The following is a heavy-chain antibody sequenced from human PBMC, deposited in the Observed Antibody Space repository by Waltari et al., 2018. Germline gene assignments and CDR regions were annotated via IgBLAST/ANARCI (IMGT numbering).Heavy chain of an antibody. CDR1: GGSISSYY. CDR2: IYTSGST. V-gene: IGHV4-4*07. Sequence: QVQLQESGPGLVKPSETLSLTCTVSGGSISSYYWSWIRQPAGKGLAWIGRIYTSGSTNYNPSLKSRVTMSVDTSKNQFSLKLSSVTAADTAVYYCARDPLIAAAGGGWFDPWGQGTLVTVSS. CDR3: ARDPLIAAAGGGWFDP. J-gene: IGHJ5*02. D-gene: IGHD6-13*01.